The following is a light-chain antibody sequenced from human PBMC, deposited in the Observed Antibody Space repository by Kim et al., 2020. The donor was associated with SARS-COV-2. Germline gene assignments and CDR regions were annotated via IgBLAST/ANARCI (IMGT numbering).Light chain of an antibody. CDR3: QKYDSGPYT. Sequence: ASVGDRVTITCRASQGISNYLAWSQQKPGKVPRLMIYGTSTLQSGVPFRFRGSGSGTDFTLTITSLQPEDVATYYCQKYDSGPYTFGQGTKLEI. CDR2: GTS. CDR1: QGISNY. V-gene: IGKV1-27*01. J-gene: IGKJ2*01.